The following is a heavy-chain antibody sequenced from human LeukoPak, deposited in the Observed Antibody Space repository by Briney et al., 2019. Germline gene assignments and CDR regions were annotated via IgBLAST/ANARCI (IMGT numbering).Heavy chain of an antibody. CDR3: ARVSVVIPAALGWFDP. D-gene: IGHD2-2*01. J-gene: IGHJ5*02. Sequence: PSETLSLTCTVSGGSISSVSCYWSWIRQPAGKGLEWIGHIYTSGSTSYNPSLKSRVTISVDTSKNHFSLKLTAVTAADTAVYYCARVSVVIPAALGWFDPWGQGTLVTVSS. V-gene: IGHV4-61*09. CDR1: GGSISSVSCY. CDR2: IYTSGST.